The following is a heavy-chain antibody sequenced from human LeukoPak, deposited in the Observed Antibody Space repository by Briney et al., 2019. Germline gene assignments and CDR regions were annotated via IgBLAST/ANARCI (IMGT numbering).Heavy chain of an antibody. CDR3: ARDYVGVAGTFDY. J-gene: IGHJ4*02. Sequence: SGTLSLTCAVSGVSITCSNWWSWVRQPPGKGLEWIGEIHDDGGFHCNPLLKGRVAMSMDRSQNQFSLRLSSVTAADTAVYFCARDYVGVAGTFDYWGQGTLVTVSS. CDR1: GVSITCSNW. D-gene: IGHD6-19*01. V-gene: IGHV4-4*02. CDR2: IHDDGGF.